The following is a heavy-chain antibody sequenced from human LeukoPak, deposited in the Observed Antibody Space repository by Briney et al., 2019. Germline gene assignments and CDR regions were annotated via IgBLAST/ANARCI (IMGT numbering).Heavy chain of an antibody. J-gene: IGHJ3*02. D-gene: IGHD1-14*01. CDR2: IYSGGST. CDR1: GFTVSSNY. CDR3: ARGLTGMHAFDI. Sequence: EGSLRLSCAASGFTVSSNYMSWVRQAPGKGLEWVSVIYSGGSTYYADSVKDRFTISRDNSKNTLYLQMNSLRAEDTAVYYCARGLTGMHAFDIWGQGTMVTVSS. V-gene: IGHV3-53*01.